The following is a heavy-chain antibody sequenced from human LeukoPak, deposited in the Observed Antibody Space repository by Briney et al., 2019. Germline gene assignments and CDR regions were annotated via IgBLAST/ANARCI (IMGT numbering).Heavy chain of an antibody. V-gene: IGHV4-34*01. J-gene: IGHJ4*02. CDR2: INHSGST. CDR3: ARHALMKLNWNYFFDY. CDR1: GGSFSGYY. D-gene: IGHD1-7*01. Sequence: SETLSLTCAVYGGSFSGYYWSWIRQPPGKGLEWIGEINHSGSTNYNPSLKSRVTISVDTSKNQFSLKLSSVTAADTAVYYCARHALMKLNWNYFFDYWGQGTLVTVSS.